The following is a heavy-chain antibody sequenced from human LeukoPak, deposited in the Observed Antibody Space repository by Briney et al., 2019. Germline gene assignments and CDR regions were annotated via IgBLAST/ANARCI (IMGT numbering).Heavy chain of an antibody. CDR1: GFTFSRYD. J-gene: IGHJ4*02. CDR2: IRHDGSNK. CDR3: AKVEVYISSEFDY. Sequence: QSGGSLRLSCSASGFTFSRYDMHWVRQAPGKGLEWVAFIRHDGSNKNYADSVKGRFTISRDNSKNTLYLQMNSLRAEDTAVYSCAKVEVYISSEFDYWGQGTLVTVPS. D-gene: IGHD6-6*01. V-gene: IGHV3-30*02.